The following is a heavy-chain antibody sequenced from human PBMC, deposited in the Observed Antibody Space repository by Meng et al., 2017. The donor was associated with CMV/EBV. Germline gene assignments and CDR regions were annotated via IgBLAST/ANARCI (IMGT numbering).Heavy chain of an antibody. D-gene: IGHD3-3*01. J-gene: IGHJ6*02. V-gene: IGHV3-30-3*01. CDR3: ARAMVNDFWSGSIVYYYYGTDV. CDR1: GFTFRSYA. Sequence: LTCAASGFTFRSYAMHWVRQAPGKGLEWVAVISYDGSNKYYAGSVKGRFTISRDNSKNTLYLQMNSLRAEDTAVYYCARAMVNDFWSGSIVYYYYGTDVWGQGTTVTVSS. CDR2: ISYDGSNK.